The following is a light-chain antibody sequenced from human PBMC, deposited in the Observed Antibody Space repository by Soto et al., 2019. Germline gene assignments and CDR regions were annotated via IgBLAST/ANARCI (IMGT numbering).Light chain of an antibody. CDR3: QQYESFPLT. Sequence: DIQMTQSPSSLSASVGDSVTITCRASQGINKFLAWFQQKPGTAPKSLISTASRLQSGVPSRFRGSGSGTHFTHTINNQQPEDFATDYCQQYESFPLTFGGGTRVEIK. V-gene: IGKV1-16*01. CDR1: QGINKF. J-gene: IGKJ4*01. CDR2: TAS.